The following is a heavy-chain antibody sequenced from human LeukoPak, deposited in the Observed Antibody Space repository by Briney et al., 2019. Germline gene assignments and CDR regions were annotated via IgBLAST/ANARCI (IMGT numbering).Heavy chain of an antibody. CDR2: INPSGGST. V-gene: IGHV1-46*01. CDR3: ARVLSACSSTSCLYYFDY. CDR1: GYTFTGYY. Sequence: GASVKVSCKASGYTFTGYYMHWVRQAPGQGLEWMGIINPSGGSTSYAQKFQGRVTMTRDTSTSTVYMELSSLRSEDTAVYYCARVLSACSSTSCLYYFDYWGQGTLVTVSS. D-gene: IGHD2-2*01. J-gene: IGHJ4*02.